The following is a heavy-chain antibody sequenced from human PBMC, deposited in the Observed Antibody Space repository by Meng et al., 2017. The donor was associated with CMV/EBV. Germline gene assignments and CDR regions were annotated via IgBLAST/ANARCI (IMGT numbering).Heavy chain of an antibody. Sequence: GSLRLSCTVSGGSVSSGSYYWSWIRQPPGKGLEWIGYIYYSGSTNYNPSLKSRVTISVDTSKNQFSLKLSSVTAADTAVYYCARCVVVPAAHATPRIWFDPWGQGTLLTVSS. D-gene: IGHD2-2*01. CDR2: IYYSGST. CDR3: ARCVVVPAAHATPRIWFDP. CDR1: GGSVSSGSYY. V-gene: IGHV4-61*01. J-gene: IGHJ5*02.